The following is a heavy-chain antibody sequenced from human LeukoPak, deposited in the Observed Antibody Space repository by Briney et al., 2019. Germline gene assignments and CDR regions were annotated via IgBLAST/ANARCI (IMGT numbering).Heavy chain of an antibody. Sequence: GGSLRLSCAASGFTFSSYGMHWVRQAPGKGLEWVAVISYDGSNKYYADSVKGRFTISRDNSKNTLYLQMNSLRAEDTAVYYCAKPPRPPRSVLPDYWGQGTLVTVSS. CDR1: GFTFSSYG. CDR3: AKPPRPPRSVLPDY. J-gene: IGHJ4*02. V-gene: IGHV3-30*18. CDR2: ISYDGSNK. D-gene: IGHD4/OR15-4a*01.